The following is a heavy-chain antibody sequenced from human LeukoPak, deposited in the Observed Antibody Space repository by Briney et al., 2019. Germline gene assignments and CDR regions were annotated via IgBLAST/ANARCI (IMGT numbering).Heavy chain of an antibody. J-gene: IGHJ6*02. CDR2: ISGSGGST. Sequence: PGGSLRLSCAASGFTFDDYGMSWVRQAPGKGLEWVSAISGSGGSTYYADSVKGRFTISRDNSKNTLYLQMNSLRAEDTAVYYCATTDSDYSNYRYYYGMDVWGQGTTVTVSS. V-gene: IGHV3-23*01. CDR1: GFTFDDYG. D-gene: IGHD4-11*01. CDR3: ATTDSDYSNYRYYYGMDV.